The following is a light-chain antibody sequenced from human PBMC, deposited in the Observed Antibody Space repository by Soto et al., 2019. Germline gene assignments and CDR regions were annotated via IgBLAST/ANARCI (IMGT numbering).Light chain of an antibody. CDR1: QSLVHSDGIAY. V-gene: IGKV2-30*02. Sequence: DVVMTQSPLSLPVTLGQPASISCRSNQSLVHSDGIAYLRWFQQRPGRSPRRLIYRVSNRDSGVPARFSGSGSGTDFALKISRVEAEDVGVYYCMQGTHWPITFGQGTRLEIK. CDR2: RVS. CDR3: MQGTHWPIT. J-gene: IGKJ5*01.